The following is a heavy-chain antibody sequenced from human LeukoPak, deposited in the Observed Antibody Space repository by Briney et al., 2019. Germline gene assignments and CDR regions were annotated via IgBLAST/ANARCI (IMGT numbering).Heavy chain of an antibody. CDR1: GYTFTGYY. V-gene: IGHV1-2*06. CDR2: INPNSGGT. Sequence: ASVKVSCKASGYTFTGYYMHWVRQAPGQGLEWMGRINPNSGGTNYSQKFQGRVTITRDTSASTAYMELSSLRSEDTAVYYCARPGIFLVGAYDYWGQGTLVTVSS. CDR3: ARPGIFLVGAYDY. J-gene: IGHJ4*02. D-gene: IGHD1-26*01.